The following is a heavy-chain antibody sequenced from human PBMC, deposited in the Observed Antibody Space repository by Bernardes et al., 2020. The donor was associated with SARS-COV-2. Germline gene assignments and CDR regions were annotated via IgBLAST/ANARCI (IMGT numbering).Heavy chain of an antibody. Sequence: SETLSLTCTVSGRSISGSTYGWGWIRQPPGKGLEWIATLYYSRNTYYSPSLKTRVTVSVDKNKNQITLELRPVTAADTAVYYCWSPGDTTIRGPPRRLSYGMDVWGQGTTVTVSS. CDR3: WSPGDTTIRGPPRRLSYGMDV. J-gene: IGHJ6*02. D-gene: IGHD3-10*01. CDR2: LYYSRNT. V-gene: IGHV4-39*01. CDR1: GRSISGSTYG.